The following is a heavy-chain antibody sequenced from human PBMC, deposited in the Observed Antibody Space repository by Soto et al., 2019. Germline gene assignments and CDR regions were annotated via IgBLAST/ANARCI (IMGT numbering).Heavy chain of an antibody. CDR3: ARQTGVFGHYFDY. CDR1: GGSISSSSHY. V-gene: IGHV4-39*01. D-gene: IGHD3-16*01. J-gene: IGHJ4*02. CDR2: IYYNGNT. Sequence: QLRLQEAGPGLVKPSETLSLTCTVTGGSISSSSHYWGWIRQPPGKGPEWIGAIYYNGNTYYNPSLKSRVTMSVDTSKNQFSLKLSSATAADTAMYYCARQTGVFGHYFDYWGQGTLVTVSS.